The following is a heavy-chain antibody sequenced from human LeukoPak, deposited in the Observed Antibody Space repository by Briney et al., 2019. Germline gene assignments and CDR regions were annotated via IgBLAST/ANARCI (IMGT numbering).Heavy chain of an antibody. J-gene: IGHJ4*02. V-gene: IGHV4-59*01. CDR1: GGSISSYY. CDR2: IYYSGST. Sequence: SETLSLTCTVSGGSISSYYWSWIRQPPGKGLEWIGYIYYSGSTNYSPSLKSRVTISVDTSKNQFSLKLSSVTAADTAVYYCARVSGSYSGGFDYWGQGTLVTVYS. CDR3: ARVSGSYSGGFDY. D-gene: IGHD1-26*01.